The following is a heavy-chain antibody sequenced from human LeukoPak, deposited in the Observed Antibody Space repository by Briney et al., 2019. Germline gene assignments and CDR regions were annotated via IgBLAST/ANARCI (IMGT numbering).Heavy chain of an antibody. D-gene: IGHD1-26*01. V-gene: IGHV4-4*07. CDR2: IYTSGST. Sequence: SETLSLTCTVSGGSNSSYYWSWNRQAAGKGLEWIGRIYTSGSTNYNPSLKSRVTMSVDMSKNQFSLNLTSVTAADTAVYYCARETGSSRWFDPWGQGTLVTVSS. CDR3: ARETGSSRWFDP. J-gene: IGHJ5*02. CDR1: GGSNSSYY.